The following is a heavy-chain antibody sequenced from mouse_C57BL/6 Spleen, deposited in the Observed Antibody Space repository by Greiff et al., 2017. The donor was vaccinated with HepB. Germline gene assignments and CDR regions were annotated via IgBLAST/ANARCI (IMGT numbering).Heavy chain of an antibody. CDR1: GYTFTSYT. D-gene: IGHD1-1*01. CDR3: ARDGSTYFDY. CDR2: INPSSGYT. Sequence: VQLQQSGAELARPGASVKMSCKASGYTFTSYTMHWVKQRPGKGLEWIGYINPSSGYTKYNQKFKDKATLTADKSSSTAYMQLSSLTSEDSAVYYCARDGSTYFDYWGQGTTLTVSS. J-gene: IGHJ2*01. V-gene: IGHV1-4*01.